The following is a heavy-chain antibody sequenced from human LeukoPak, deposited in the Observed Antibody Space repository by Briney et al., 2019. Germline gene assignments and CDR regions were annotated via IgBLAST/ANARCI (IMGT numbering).Heavy chain of an antibody. J-gene: IGHJ5*02. CDR1: GYTFTSYG. CDR2: ISAYNGNT. CDR3: ARSHYYDSSGYHDFYP. D-gene: IGHD3-22*01. Sequence: ASVKVSCKASGYTFTSYGISWVRQAPGQGLEWMGWISAYNGNTNYAQKLQGRVTMTTDTSTSTAYMELRGLRSDDTAVYYCARSHYYDSSGYHDFYPWGQGTLVSVSS. V-gene: IGHV1-18*01.